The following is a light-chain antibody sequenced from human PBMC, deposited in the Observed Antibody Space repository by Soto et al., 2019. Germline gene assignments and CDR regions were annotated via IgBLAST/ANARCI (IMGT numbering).Light chain of an antibody. V-gene: IGKV3-20*01. Sequence: DIVLTQSPGTLSLSPGERATLSCRASQTVSSSSLAWYQQKPGQAPRLLIFGASTRAAGFPDRFGGSGSGTDFTLTISRLEPEDFAVYYCQQYGSSPRTFGQGTKVEIK. CDR1: QTVSSSS. J-gene: IGKJ1*01. CDR2: GAS. CDR3: QQYGSSPRT.